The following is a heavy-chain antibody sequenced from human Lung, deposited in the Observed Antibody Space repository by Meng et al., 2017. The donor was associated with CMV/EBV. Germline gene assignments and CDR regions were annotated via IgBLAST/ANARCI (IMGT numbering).Heavy chain of an antibody. CDR3: ARDPSNTSGRYAYFDY. J-gene: IGHJ4*02. V-gene: IGHV1-18*01. Sequence: QGQLVQSGAEVKKPGASVRVSCKASGYTFTHHGISWIRQAPGQGLEWMGWISCYNGDTNYAQKFQGKVNMTTDTSTSTAYMDLRSLRSDDTAVYYCARDPSNTSGRYAYFDYWGQGTLVTVSS. D-gene: IGHD6-19*01. CDR1: GYTFTHHG. CDR2: ISCYNGDT.